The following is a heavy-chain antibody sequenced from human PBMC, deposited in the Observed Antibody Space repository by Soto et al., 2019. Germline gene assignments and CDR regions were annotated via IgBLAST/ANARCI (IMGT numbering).Heavy chain of an antibody. CDR3: ASAPGYGANYLEY. CDR2: ISSSSSYI. CDR1: GFTFSSYS. Sequence: EVQLVESGGGLVKPGGSLRLSCADSGFTFSSYSMNWVRQAPGKGLEWVSSISSSSSYIFYADSVKGRFTISRDNARNSLYLQMNSLRAEDTAVYYCASAPGYGANYLEYWGQGTLVTVSS. J-gene: IGHJ4*02. D-gene: IGHD4-17*01. V-gene: IGHV3-21*01.